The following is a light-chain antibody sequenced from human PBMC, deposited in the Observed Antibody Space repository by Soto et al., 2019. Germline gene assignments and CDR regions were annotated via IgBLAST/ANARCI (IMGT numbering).Light chain of an antibody. CDR1: QSVSSN. V-gene: IGKV3-15*01. Sequence: EIVMTQSPATLSVSPGERATLSCRASQSVSSNLAWYQQKPGQAPRLLIYGASTRATGIPARFSGSGSGTEFTLTISSLQSEDFATNYCQHYNNWPPWTFGQGTKVEIK. J-gene: IGKJ1*01. CDR3: QHYNNWPPWT. CDR2: GAS.